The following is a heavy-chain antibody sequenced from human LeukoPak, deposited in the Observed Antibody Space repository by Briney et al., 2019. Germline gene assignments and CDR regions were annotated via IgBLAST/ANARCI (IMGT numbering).Heavy chain of an antibody. CDR2: IKQDGSEK. CDR1: AFIFNNAW. D-gene: IGHD2-21*02. CDR3: ATSFCGGDCYSHY. Sequence: GGSLRLSCATSAFIFNNAWMSWVRQAPGKGLEWVANIKQDGSEKYYVDSVKGRFTISRDNAKNSLYLQMNSLRAEDTAVYYCATSFCGGDCYSHYWGQGTLVTVSS. V-gene: IGHV3-7*01. J-gene: IGHJ4*02.